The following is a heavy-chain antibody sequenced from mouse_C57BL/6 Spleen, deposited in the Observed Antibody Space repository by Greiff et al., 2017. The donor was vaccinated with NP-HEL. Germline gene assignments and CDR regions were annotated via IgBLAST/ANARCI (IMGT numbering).Heavy chain of an antibody. D-gene: IGHD1-1*01. Sequence: QVQLKQSGAELVKPGASVKLSCKASGYTFTSYWMHWVKQRPGQGLEWIGMIHPNSGSTNYNEKFKSKATLTVDKSSSTAYMQLSSLTSEDSAVYYCARGYGRSPWFAYWGQGTLVTVSA. CDR3: ARGYGRSPWFAY. CDR1: GYTFTSYW. CDR2: IHPNSGST. V-gene: IGHV1-64*01. J-gene: IGHJ3*01.